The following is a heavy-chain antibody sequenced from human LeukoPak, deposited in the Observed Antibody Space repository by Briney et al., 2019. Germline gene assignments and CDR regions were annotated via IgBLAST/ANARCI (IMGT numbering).Heavy chain of an antibody. D-gene: IGHD6-19*01. Sequence: GGSLRLSCAASGFTFSSYAMHWVRQAPGKGLEWVAVISYDGSNKYYADSVKGRFTISRDNSKNTLYLQMNSLRAEDTAVYYCARPYQYSSGWYAVYWGQGTLVTVSS. V-gene: IGHV3-30-3*01. J-gene: IGHJ4*02. CDR2: ISYDGSNK. CDR1: GFTFSSYA. CDR3: ARPYQYSSGWYAVY.